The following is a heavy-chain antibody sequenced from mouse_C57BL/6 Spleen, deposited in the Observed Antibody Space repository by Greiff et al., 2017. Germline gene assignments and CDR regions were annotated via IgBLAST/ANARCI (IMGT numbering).Heavy chain of an antibody. Sequence: QVQLQQPGAELVMPGASVKLSCKASGYTFTSYWMHWVKQRPGQGLEWIGEIDPSDSYTNYNQKFKGKSTLTVDKSSSTAYMQLSSLTSEDSAVHYCARPLYDGYSYFDYWGQGTTLTVSS. CDR3: ARPLYDGYSYFDY. CDR1: GYTFTSYW. V-gene: IGHV1-69*01. CDR2: IDPSDSYT. D-gene: IGHD2-3*01. J-gene: IGHJ2*01.